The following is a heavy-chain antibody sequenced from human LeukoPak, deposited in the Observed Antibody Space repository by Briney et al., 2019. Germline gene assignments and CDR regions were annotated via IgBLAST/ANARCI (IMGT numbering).Heavy chain of an antibody. Sequence: ASVKVSCKASGYTFTSYYMHWVRQAPGQGLEWMGIINPSGGSTSYAQKFQGRVTMTRDTSTSTVYMELSSLRSEDTAVYYCARDRRYDILTGYYEEFDYWGQGTLVTVSS. V-gene: IGHV1-46*01. CDR1: GYTFTSYY. J-gene: IGHJ4*02. D-gene: IGHD3-9*01. CDR3: ARDRRYDILTGYYEEFDY. CDR2: INPSGGST.